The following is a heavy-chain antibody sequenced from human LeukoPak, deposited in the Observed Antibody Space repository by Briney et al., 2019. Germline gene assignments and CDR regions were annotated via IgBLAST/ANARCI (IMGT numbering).Heavy chain of an antibody. CDR1: GGSISSSSYY. V-gene: IGHV4-39*01. D-gene: IGHD3/OR15-3a*01. CDR2: IYYSGST. J-gene: IGHJ4*02. Sequence: SETLSLTCTVSGGSISSSSYYWGWIRQPPGKGLEWIGSIYYSGSTYYNPSLKSRVAISVDTSKNQFSLKLSSVTAADTAVYYCARLAWYYFDCWGQGTLVTVSS. CDR3: ARLAWYYFDC.